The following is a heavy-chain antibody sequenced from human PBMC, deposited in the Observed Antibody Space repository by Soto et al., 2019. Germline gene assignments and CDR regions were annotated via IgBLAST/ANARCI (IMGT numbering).Heavy chain of an antibody. J-gene: IGHJ6*02. CDR3: AKRWYSSGWYGSMPYYYGMDV. Sequence: GGSLRLSCGASGFTFSSYAMSWVRQAPGKGLEWVSAISGSGGSTYYADSVKGRFTISRDNSKNTLYLQMNSLRAEDTAVYYCAKRWYSSGWYGSMPYYYGMDVWGQGTTVTVSS. CDR1: GFTFSSYA. D-gene: IGHD6-19*01. CDR2: ISGSGGST. V-gene: IGHV3-23*01.